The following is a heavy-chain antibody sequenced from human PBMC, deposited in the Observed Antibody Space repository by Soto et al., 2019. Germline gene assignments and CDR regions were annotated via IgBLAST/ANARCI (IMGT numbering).Heavy chain of an antibody. V-gene: IGHV4-30-4*01. CDR1: GGSISSGEYY. D-gene: IGHD4-17*01. Sequence: QVQLQESGPGLVKPSQTLSLTCTVSGGSISSGEYYWSWIRQPPGKGLEWIGYIYYSGTTNYNPSLTSRVTMSVDTSKNQFSLKLSSVTAADTAVYYCARGTGNSDYGFNWFDPWGQGTLVTVSS. CDR3: ARGTGNSDYGFNWFDP. J-gene: IGHJ5*02. CDR2: IYYSGTT.